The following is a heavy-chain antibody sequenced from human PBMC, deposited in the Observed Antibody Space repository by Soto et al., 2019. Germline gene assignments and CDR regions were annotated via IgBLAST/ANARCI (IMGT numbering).Heavy chain of an antibody. CDR1: GFTFSSYA. CDR3: AKHLQLWLLDS. CDR2: ISGSGGSR. J-gene: IGHJ4*02. Sequence: GGSLRLSCAASGFTFSSYAMSWVRQAPGQGLEWVSAISGSGGSRYYADSVKGRFTISRDNSKNTLYLQMNSPRAEDTAVYYCAKHLQLWLLDSWGQATGVKVSS. D-gene: IGHD5-18*01. V-gene: IGHV3-23*01.